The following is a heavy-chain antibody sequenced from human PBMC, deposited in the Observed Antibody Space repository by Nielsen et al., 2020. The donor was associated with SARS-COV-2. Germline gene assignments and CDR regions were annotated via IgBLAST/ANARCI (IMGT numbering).Heavy chain of an antibody. Sequence: GESLKISCAASGFTFDDYAMHWVRQAPGKGLEWVSAISGSGGSTYYADSVKGRFTISRDNSKNTLYLQMNSLRAEDTAVYYCAKRVLYGDYPYYYYGMDVWGQGTTVTVSS. CDR3: AKRVLYGDYPYYYYGMDV. CDR1: GFTFDDYA. J-gene: IGHJ6*02. CDR2: ISGSGGST. D-gene: IGHD4-17*01. V-gene: IGHV3-23*01.